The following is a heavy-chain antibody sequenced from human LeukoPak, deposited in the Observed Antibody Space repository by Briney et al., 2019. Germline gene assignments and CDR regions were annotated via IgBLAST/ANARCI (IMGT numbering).Heavy chain of an antibody. CDR2: IYYSGST. D-gene: IGHD3-10*01. V-gene: IGHV4-39*01. CDR3: ARVPSGPSYYYGSGRSAFDI. CDR1: GGSISSTSYY. J-gene: IGHJ3*02. Sequence: SETLFLTCTVSGGSISSTSYYWGWIRQPPGKGLEWVGSIYYSGSTYYSPSLKSRVTISVDTSNNQFSLKLSSVTAADTAVYYCARVPSGPSYYYGSGRSAFDIWGQGTMVTVSS.